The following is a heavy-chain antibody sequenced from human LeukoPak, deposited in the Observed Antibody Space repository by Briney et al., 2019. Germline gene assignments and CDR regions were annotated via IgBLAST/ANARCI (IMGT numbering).Heavy chain of an antibody. CDR3: ARDRRGNDEFDY. V-gene: IGHV4-38-2*02. D-gene: IGHD5-12*01. J-gene: IGHJ4*02. Sequence: SETLSLTCAVSVYSISSCCYWGWIRQPPGKGLEWIGSIYHSGSTHYNVSLKSRVTMSVDTSKNQSSLKLSSVTAEDTAVYYCARDRRGNDEFDYWGQGILVTVSS. CDR2: IYHSGST. CDR1: VYSISSCCY.